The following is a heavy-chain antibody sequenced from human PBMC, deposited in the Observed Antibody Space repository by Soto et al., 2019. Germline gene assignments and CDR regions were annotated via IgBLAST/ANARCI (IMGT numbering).Heavy chain of an antibody. CDR3: ARHVPAAGYYYGMDV. CDR2: IIPIFGTA. CDR1: GGTFSSYA. V-gene: IGHV1-69*12. D-gene: IGHD2-2*01. J-gene: IGHJ6*02. Sequence: QVQLVQSGAEVKKPGSSVKVSCKASGGTFSSYAISWVRQAPGQGLEWMGGIIPIFGTANYAQKFQGRVTITADESASTAYMELSSLRAEDTAVYYWARHVPAAGYYYGMDVWGQGTTVTVSS.